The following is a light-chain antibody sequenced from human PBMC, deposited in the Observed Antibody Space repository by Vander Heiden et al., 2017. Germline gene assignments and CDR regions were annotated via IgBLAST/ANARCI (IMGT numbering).Light chain of an antibody. Sequence: QLVLTQSPSAPASLGASVKLTCTLSSGHSNFAIAWHQQQPEKGPRYLMKLKSDGSHSKGDGIPDRFSGSSSGAERYLTISSLQSEDEADYYCQTWNTGIQVFGGGTKLTVL. CDR3: QTWNTGIQV. CDR2: LKSDGSH. CDR1: SGHSNFA. V-gene: IGLV4-69*01. J-gene: IGLJ3*02.